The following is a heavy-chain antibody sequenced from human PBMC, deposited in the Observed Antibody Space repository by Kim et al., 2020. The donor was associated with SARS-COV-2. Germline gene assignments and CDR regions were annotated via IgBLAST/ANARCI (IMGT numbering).Heavy chain of an antibody. CDR2: LSGTGTSR. CDR1: GFTFRIYA. D-gene: IGHD2-15*01. Sequence: GGSLRLSCAASGFTFRIYAMTWVRQAPGKGLEWVSLLSGTGTSRYYSESVMDRFSISRDNSKDTVYLEMNNVRGDDTAIYFCARVVDPTSRIVGSDHWG. V-gene: IGHV3-23*01. CDR3: ARVVDPTSRIVGSDH. J-gene: IGHJ2*01.